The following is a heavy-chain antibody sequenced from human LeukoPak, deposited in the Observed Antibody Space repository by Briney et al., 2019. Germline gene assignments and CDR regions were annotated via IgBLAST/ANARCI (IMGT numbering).Heavy chain of an antibody. V-gene: IGHV3-74*01. CDR2: IKSDGST. CDR3: ARAPSEIGGYYPEYFRH. CDR1: GFSVSNSH. Sequence: PGGSLRLSCEASGFSVSNSHMAWVRQAPGKGLVWVSRIKSDGSTRYADSVKGRFTVSRDNAKNTVSLQMNSLRAEDTGVYYCARAPSEIGGYYPEYFRHWGQGTLVIVSS. J-gene: IGHJ1*01. D-gene: IGHD3-22*01.